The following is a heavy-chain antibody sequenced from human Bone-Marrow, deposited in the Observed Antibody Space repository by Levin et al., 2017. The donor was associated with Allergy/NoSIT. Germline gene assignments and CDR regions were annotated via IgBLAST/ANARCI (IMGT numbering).Heavy chain of an antibody. CDR2: INHSGST. J-gene: IGHJ4*02. CDR1: GGSFTGYF. Sequence: SQTLSLTCAVDGGSFTGYFWTWIRPPPGKGLEWIGEINHSGSTKYNPSLTSRVTLSVDTPKKEFSLNLSSVTASDTAVFYCARGERWSFSYYFDYWGQGTRVTVSS. D-gene: IGHD3-10*01. V-gene: IGHV4-34*01. CDR3: ARGERWSFSYYFDY.